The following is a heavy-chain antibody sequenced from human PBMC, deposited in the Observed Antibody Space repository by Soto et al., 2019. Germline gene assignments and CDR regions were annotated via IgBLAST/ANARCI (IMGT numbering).Heavy chain of an antibody. CDR2: ISWNSGTI. D-gene: IGHD2-15*01. CDR1: GFTFDDYA. J-gene: IGHJ6*02. Sequence: PGGSLRLSCAASGFTFDDYAMHWVRQPPGKGLEWVSGISWNSGTIGYADSVKGRFTISRDNAKNSLYLQMSSLRAEDTALYYCAKDRGVNTPKGYYYYGMDVWGQGTTVTVSS. V-gene: IGHV3-9*01. CDR3: AKDRGVNTPKGYYYYGMDV.